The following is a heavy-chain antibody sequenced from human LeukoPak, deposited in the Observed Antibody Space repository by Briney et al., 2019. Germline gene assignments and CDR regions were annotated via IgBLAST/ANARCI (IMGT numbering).Heavy chain of an antibody. CDR2: IYFSGSA. Sequence: SETLSLTCTVSGGSISSTGYYWSWIRQHPGKGLEWIGYIYFSGSAYYNPSLKSRATISVDTSGNQFSLRLTSVTTADTAVYYCARAHDLLTGYYFFDYWGQGTLVTVSS. CDR1: GGSISSTGYY. J-gene: IGHJ4*02. CDR3: ARAHDLLTGYYFFDY. D-gene: IGHD3-9*01. V-gene: IGHV4-31*03.